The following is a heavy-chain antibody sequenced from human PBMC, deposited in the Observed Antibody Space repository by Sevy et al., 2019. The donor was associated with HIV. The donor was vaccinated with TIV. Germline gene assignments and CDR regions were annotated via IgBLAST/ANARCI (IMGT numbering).Heavy chain of an antibody. Sequence: SETLSLTCSVSGGSISKIGNYWGWVRQPPGERLEWIGDIFHTGKTNYNPSLKSRVTISLDTSKNQFSLKLSSVNAADTAVYYCAKIYDYWGPRALVTVSS. D-gene: IGHD3-3*01. CDR3: AKIYDY. CDR1: GGSISKIGNY. V-gene: IGHV4-39*01. J-gene: IGHJ4*02. CDR2: IFHTGKT.